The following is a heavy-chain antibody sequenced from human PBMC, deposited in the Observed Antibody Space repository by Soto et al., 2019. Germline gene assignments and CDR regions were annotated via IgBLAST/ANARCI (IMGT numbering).Heavy chain of an antibody. CDR1: GYTFTGYY. CDR2: INPNSGGT. D-gene: IGHD3-10*01. Sequence: ASVKVSCKASGYTFTGYYMHWVRQAPGQGLEWMGWINPNSGGTNYAQKFQGRVTITRDTSISTAYMELSRLRSDDTAVYYCAREMKELLWFGEPFYYYYGMDVWGQGTTVTVSS. CDR3: AREMKELLWFGEPFYYYYGMDV. V-gene: IGHV1-2*02. J-gene: IGHJ6*02.